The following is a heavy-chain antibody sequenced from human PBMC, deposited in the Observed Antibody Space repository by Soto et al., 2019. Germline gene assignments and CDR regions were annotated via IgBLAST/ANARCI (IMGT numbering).Heavy chain of an antibody. D-gene: IGHD1-1*01. V-gene: IGHV1-3*01. CDR2: INAGNGNT. Sequence: ASVKVSCKASGYTFTSYAMHWVRQAPGQRLEWMGWINAGNGNTKYSQKFQGRVTITRDTSASTAYMELSSLRSEDTAVYYCARDGNLFYYYYGMDVWGQGTTVTVSS. CDR3: ARDGNLFYYYYGMDV. CDR1: GYTFTSYA. J-gene: IGHJ6*02.